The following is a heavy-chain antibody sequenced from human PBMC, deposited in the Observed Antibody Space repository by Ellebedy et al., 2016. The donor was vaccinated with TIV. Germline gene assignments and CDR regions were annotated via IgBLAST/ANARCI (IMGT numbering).Heavy chain of an antibody. V-gene: IGHV1-69*13. D-gene: IGHD5-12*01. CDR3: ARHSGYRAISYLAY. Sequence: ASVKVSCKTSGGTFSSFAFSWVRQAPGQGLEWMGGIIGMFGTASYAQKFLARVTITADEFTSTAYMEMSSLRSEDTAVYYCARHSGYRAISYLAYWGQGTLVTVSS. CDR1: GGTFSSFA. J-gene: IGHJ4*02. CDR2: IIGMFGTA.